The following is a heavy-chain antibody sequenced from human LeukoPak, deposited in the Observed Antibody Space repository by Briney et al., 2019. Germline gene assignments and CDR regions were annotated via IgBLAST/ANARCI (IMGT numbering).Heavy chain of an antibody. D-gene: IGHD3-16*01. Sequence: KASETLSLTCTVSGASISSYYWSWIRQPAGKGLEWIGRMYFSGSTNYTPSLKSRVTMSVDTSKNQFSLKVTSVTATDTAVYYCARDFGTFWFDSWGQGTLVTVSS. J-gene: IGHJ5*01. CDR1: GASISSYY. V-gene: IGHV4-4*07. CDR2: MYFSGST. CDR3: ARDFGTFWFDS.